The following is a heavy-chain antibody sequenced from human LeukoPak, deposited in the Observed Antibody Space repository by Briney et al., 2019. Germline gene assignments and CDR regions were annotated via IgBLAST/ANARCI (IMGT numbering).Heavy chain of an antibody. V-gene: IGHV1-58*02. Sequence: SVKVSCKASGFTFTSSAMQWVRQARGQRLQWIGWIVVGGGNTNYAQKVQERVTITRDMSTSTAYMELSSLRSEDTAVYYCAAEPRGSGSPLYWGQGTLVTVSS. CDR2: IVVGGGNT. J-gene: IGHJ4*02. CDR1: GFTFTSSA. D-gene: IGHD3-10*01. CDR3: AAEPRGSGSPLY.